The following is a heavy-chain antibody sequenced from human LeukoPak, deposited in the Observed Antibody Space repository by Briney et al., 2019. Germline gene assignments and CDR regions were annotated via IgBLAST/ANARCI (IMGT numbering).Heavy chain of an antibody. CDR2: ISYDGSNK. V-gene: IGHV3-30*04. J-gene: IGHJ4*02. Sequence: GGSLRLSCAASGFTFSSYAMHWVRQAPGKGLEWVAVISYDGSNKYYADSVKGRFTISRDNSKNTLYLQMNSLRAEDTAVYYRARAVLLWFGELDYWGQGTLVTVSS. D-gene: IGHD3-10*01. CDR3: ARAVLLWFGELDY. CDR1: GFTFSSYA.